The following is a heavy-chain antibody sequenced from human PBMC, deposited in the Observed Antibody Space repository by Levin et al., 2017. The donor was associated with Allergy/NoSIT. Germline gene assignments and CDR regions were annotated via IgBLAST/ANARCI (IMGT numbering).Heavy chain of an antibody. D-gene: IGHD3-22*01. CDR2: IFHTGTT. Sequence: RSQTLSLTCTVSGGSIGTYYWNWIRQPPGKGLEWIGYIFHTGTTYYSPSLKSRVTISVDMSKNQFSLKLTSVTAADTAVYYCARDNYFDSSGYYRLDYWGQGALVTVSS. J-gene: IGHJ4*02. V-gene: IGHV4-59*01. CDR3: ARDNYFDSSGYYRLDY. CDR1: GGSIGTYY.